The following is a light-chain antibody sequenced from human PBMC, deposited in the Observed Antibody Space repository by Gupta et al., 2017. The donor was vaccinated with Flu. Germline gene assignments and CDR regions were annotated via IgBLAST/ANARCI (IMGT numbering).Light chain of an antibody. CDR1: QSVSSSS. J-gene: IGKJ1*01. Sequence: ERATLSCRASQSVSSSSLAWYQQKPGQAPRLLIYGASSRATGIPDRFSGSGSGTDFTLTISRLEPEDFALYYCQQYGTSPRTFGQGTKVEIK. CDR2: GAS. CDR3: QQYGTSPRT. V-gene: IGKV3-20*01.